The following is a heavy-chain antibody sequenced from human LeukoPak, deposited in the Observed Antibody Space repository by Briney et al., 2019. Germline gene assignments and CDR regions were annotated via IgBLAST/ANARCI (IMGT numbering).Heavy chain of an antibody. CDR1: GFTFSSYW. CDR2: IKNDGSTT. D-gene: IGHD1-1*01. CDR3: ARERKYDSNFDY. Sequence: GGSLRLSCAASGFTFSSYWMHWVRHPPGKGLVWVSRIKNDGSTTTYADSVKGRFTVSRDNAKNTLYLQMNSLRAEDTAVYYCARERKYDSNFDYWGQGTLVTVSS. V-gene: IGHV3-74*01. J-gene: IGHJ4*02.